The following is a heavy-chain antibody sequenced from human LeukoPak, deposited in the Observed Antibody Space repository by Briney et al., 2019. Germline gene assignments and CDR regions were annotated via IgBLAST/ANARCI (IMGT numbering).Heavy chain of an antibody. J-gene: IGHJ6*02. CDR1: GFTFSSYW. V-gene: IGHV3-74*01. CDR2: INSDGSSI. CDR3: ASAEVIQYSMDV. Sequence: GGSLRLSCAASGFTFSSYWMHWVRQAPGKGLVWVSRINSDGSSISYADSVKGRFTISRDNAKNTLFLQMNSLRVEDTAVYYCASAEVIQYSMDVWGQGTTVTVSS. D-gene: IGHD3-16*02.